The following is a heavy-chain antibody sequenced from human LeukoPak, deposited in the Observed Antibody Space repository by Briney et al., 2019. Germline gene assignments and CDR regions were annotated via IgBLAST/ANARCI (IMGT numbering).Heavy chain of an antibody. CDR1: GFTFSSYS. V-gene: IGHV3-21*01. J-gene: IGHJ6*03. CDR3: ARILADYMDV. CDR2: ISSSSSYI. D-gene: IGHD3-3*02. Sequence: GGSLRLSCAASGFTFSSYSMSWVRQAPGKGLEWVSSISSSSSYIYYADSVKGRFTISRDNAKNSLYLQMNSLRAEDTAVYYCARILADYMDVWGKGTTVTVSS.